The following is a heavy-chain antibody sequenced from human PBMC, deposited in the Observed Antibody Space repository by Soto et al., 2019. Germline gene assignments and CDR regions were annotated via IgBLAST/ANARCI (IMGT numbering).Heavy chain of an antibody. J-gene: IGHJ2*01. Sequence: KGLEWVAVISYDGSNKYYADSVKGRFTISRDNSKNTLYLQMNSLRAEDTAVYYCARDPLWGTAMVLWYFDLSGRGTLVSVSS. CDR3: ARDPLWGTAMVLWYFDL. V-gene: IGHV3-30-3*01. D-gene: IGHD5-18*01. CDR2: ISYDGSNK.